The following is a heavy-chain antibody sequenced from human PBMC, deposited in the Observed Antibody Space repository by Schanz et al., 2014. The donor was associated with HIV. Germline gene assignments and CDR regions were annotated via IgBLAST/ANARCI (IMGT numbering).Heavy chain of an antibody. CDR1: GYTFTSYG. D-gene: IGHD3-9*01. J-gene: IGHJ6*02. Sequence: QVQLVLSGAEVKRPGASVKVSCKASGYTFTSYGITWVRQAPGQGLEWMGWMNPNRGNAGFAQNFQGRVTLTRDTSITTAYMELTSLRPEDTAVYYCARSNYDILRARAYYYYYGLDVWGQGTTVTVSS. CDR2: MNPNRGNA. CDR3: ARSNYDILRARAYYYYYGLDV. V-gene: IGHV1-8*02.